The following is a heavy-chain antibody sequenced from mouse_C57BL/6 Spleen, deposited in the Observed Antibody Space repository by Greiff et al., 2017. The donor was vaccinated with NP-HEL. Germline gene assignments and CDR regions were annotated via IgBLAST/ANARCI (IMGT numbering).Heavy chain of an antibody. CDR3: AREGLRRCFAY. CDR2: IDPSDSST. Sequence: QVQLQQPGAELVMPGASVKLSCKASGYTFTSYWMHWVKQRPGQGLEWIGEIDPSDSSTNYNQKFKGKSTLTVDKSSSTAYMQLSSLTSEDSAVYYCAREGLRRCFAYWGQGTLVTVSA. D-gene: IGHD2-4*01. V-gene: IGHV1-69*01. J-gene: IGHJ3*01. CDR1: GYTFTSYW.